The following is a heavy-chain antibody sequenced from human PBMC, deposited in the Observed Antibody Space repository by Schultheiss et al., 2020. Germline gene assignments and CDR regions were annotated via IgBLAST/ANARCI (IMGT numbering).Heavy chain of an antibody. D-gene: IGHD3-22*01. CDR1: GGSISSYY. CDR2: IYYSGST. Sequence: SETLSLTCTVSGGSISSYYWSWIRQPPGKGLEWIGHIYYSGSTNYNPSLKSRVTISVDTSKNQFSLKLSSVTAADTAVYYCASTQYYYDSSGVLQHWGQGTLVTVSS. V-gene: IGHV4-59*01. J-gene: IGHJ1*01. CDR3: ASTQYYYDSSGVLQH.